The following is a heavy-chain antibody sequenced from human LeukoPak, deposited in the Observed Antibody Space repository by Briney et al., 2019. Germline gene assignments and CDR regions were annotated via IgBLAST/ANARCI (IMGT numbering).Heavy chain of an antibody. J-gene: IGHJ5*01. CDR2: INHSGST. D-gene: IGHD2-2*01. CDR3: ARVRLGYCSSTSWYCWFDT. CDR1: GGSLSRYH. V-gene: IGHV4-34*01. Sequence: PSETETLTCAVYGGSLSRYHWSWTRQPPGKGLEWIGEINHSGSTNYNPSLKCRVTISVDTSKNQFSLKQSSVTAADTAVYYCARVRLGYCSSTSWYCWFDTWGQGTLVTVSS.